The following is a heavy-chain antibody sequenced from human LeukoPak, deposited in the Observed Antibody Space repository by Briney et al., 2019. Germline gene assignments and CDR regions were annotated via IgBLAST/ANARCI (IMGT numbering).Heavy chain of an antibody. CDR2: ISNSGATI. J-gene: IGHJ4*02. V-gene: IGHV3-48*03. Sequence: QPGGSLRLSCAASGFTFSYYEMSWVRQAPGKGLEWVSYISNSGATIYYADSVKGRFTISRDNAKSSLFLQMNSLRAEDTGVYYCARATFSSSGHSYWGQGTLVTVSS. CDR3: ARATFSSSGHSY. D-gene: IGHD6-13*01. CDR1: GFTFSYYE.